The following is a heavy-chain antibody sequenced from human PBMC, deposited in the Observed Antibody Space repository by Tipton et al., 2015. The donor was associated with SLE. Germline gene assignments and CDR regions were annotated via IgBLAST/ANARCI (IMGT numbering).Heavy chain of an antibody. CDR2: IYYSGTT. CDR1: GDSISGQY. D-gene: IGHD4-17*01. Sequence: GSLRLSCTVSGDSISGQYWSWIRQPPGKGLEWIGYIYYSGTTNYNPSLKRRVTISVDTSKNQFSLKLTSVTAADTAVYYCAREQTVTTGGSNWFDPWGQGTLVTVSS. CDR3: AREQTVTTGGSNWFDP. J-gene: IGHJ5*02. V-gene: IGHV4-59*11.